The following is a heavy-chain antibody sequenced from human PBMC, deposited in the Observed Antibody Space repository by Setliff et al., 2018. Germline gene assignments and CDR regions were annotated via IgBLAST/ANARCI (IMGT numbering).Heavy chain of an antibody. V-gene: IGHV1-2*06. D-gene: IGHD3-16*01. CDR2: INPSSGAT. CDR3: ARDGGGDSDASDI. CDR1: GYTFTGYY. Sequence: ASVKVSCKASGYTFTGYYMYWVRQAPGQGLEWMGRINPSSGATIYAQKFQGRVTMTSDTSISTAYMELGRLRSDDTAVYFCARDGGGDSDASDIWGQGTMVTV. J-gene: IGHJ3*02.